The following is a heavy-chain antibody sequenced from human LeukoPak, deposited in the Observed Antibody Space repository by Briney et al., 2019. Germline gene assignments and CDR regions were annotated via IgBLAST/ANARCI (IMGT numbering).Heavy chain of an antibody. Sequence: GGSLRLSCAASGFTFSSYAMHWVRQAPGKGLEWVAVISYDGSNKYYADSVKGRFTISRDNSQNTLFLQMNSLRDEDTALYYCARDWPPLDYWGQGTLVTVSS. J-gene: IGHJ4*02. CDR3: ARDWPPLDY. CDR2: ISYDGSNK. CDR1: GFTFSSYA. V-gene: IGHV3-30-3*01.